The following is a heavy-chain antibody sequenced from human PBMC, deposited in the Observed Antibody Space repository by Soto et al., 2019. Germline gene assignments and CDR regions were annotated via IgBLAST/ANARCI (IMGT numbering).Heavy chain of an antibody. V-gene: IGHV4-31*03. D-gene: IGHD6-13*01. CDR3: ARVSATGTRWFDP. Sequence: QVQLQESGPGLVKPSQTLSLTCTVSGASMNSGAYYWSWVRQPPGKGLEWIGYIYHNGRTYNNPSLMSRVTMSLDTSKNQFSLKLNSVSAADTAVYYCARVSATGTRWFDPWGQGTLDTVSS. CDR1: GASMNSGAYY. CDR2: IYHNGRT. J-gene: IGHJ5*02.